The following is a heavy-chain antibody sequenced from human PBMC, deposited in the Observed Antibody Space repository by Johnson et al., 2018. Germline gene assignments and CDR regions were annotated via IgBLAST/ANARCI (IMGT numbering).Heavy chain of an antibody. D-gene: IGHD2-15*01. CDR2: MSYDGSNK. CDR1: GFTFSSYG. V-gene: IGHV3-30*03. Sequence: VQLVESGGGVVQXGRSLRLXCAASGFTFSSYGMHWVRQAPGKGLEWVAVMSYDGSNKYYADSVKGRFPISRDNSKNTVDLQMNSLRAEDTAVYYCARDAAYCSGANCYPFFYYFMDVWGKGTTVTVSS. CDR3: ARDAAYCSGANCYPFFYYFMDV. J-gene: IGHJ6*03.